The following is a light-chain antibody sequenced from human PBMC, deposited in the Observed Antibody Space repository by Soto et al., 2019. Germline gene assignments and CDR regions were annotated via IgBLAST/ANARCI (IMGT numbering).Light chain of an antibody. CDR2: AAY. J-gene: IGKJ4*01. Sequence: EIQMSPAPSSLSASVGDRVTITCRARQDISTYLAWYQQKPGKVPKLLISAAYTLQSGVPPRFSGSGSGTDFTLTISSLQPEDVGTYYCQKYDNAPLPFGGGTKLEIK. V-gene: IGKV1-27*01. CDR3: QKYDNAPLP. CDR1: QDISTY.